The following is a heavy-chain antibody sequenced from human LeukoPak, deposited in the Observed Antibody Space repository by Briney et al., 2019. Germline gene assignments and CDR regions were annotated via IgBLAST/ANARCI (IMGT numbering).Heavy chain of an antibody. J-gene: IGHJ3*02. CDR1: RFTFSDYY. D-gene: IGHD3-10*01. CDR3: AREHAGVAAFDI. V-gene: IGHV3-11*01. CDR2: ISNSGTII. Sequence: PGGSLRLSCAASRFTFSDYYMSWIRQAPGKGLEWVSYISNSGTIIKYADSVKGRFTISRDNAKNSLHLQMNSLRAEDTAVYYCAREHAGVAAFDIWGQGTMVTVSS.